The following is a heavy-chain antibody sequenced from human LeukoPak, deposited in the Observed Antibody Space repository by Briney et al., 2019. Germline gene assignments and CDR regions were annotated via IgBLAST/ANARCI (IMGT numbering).Heavy chain of an antibody. CDR3: VRDRWPGLGDF. V-gene: IGHV3-66*01. D-gene: IGHD6-19*01. Sequence: GGSLRLSCAASGFTVRDNYMSWVRQAPGKGLEWVSTVYSGGLTYSADPVKGRFTISRDNSKNTLYLQMSSLRAEDAAVYYCVRDRWPGLGDFWGQGTTATVSS. CDR1: GFTVRDNY. J-gene: IGHJ6*02. CDR2: VYSGGLT.